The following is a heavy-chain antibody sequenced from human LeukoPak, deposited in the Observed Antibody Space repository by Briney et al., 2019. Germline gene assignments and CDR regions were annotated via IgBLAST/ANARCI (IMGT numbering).Heavy chain of an antibody. D-gene: IGHD6-6*01. CDR3: ARDQQLGDFDY. CDR2: IKQDGSEK. J-gene: IGHJ4*02. V-gene: IGHV3-7*01. Sequence: GGSLRFSCAASGFTFSSYWMSWVRQASGKGLEWVANIKQDGSEKYYVDSVKGRFTISRDNAKNSLYLQMNSLRAEDTAVYYCARDQQLGDFDYWGQGTLVTVSS. CDR1: GFTFSSYW.